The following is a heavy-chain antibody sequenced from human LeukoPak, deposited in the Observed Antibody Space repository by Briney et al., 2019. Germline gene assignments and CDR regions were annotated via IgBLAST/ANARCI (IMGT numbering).Heavy chain of an antibody. Sequence: SETLSLTCTVSGGSISSSSYYWGWIRQPPGKGLEWIGSIYYSGSTYYNPSLKSRVTISVDTSKNQFSLKLSSVTAADTAVYYCARQGMSSSWYYWGQGTLVTVSS. D-gene: IGHD6-13*01. CDR2: IYYSGST. J-gene: IGHJ4*02. CDR3: ARQGMSSSWYY. CDR1: GGSISSSSYY. V-gene: IGHV4-39*01.